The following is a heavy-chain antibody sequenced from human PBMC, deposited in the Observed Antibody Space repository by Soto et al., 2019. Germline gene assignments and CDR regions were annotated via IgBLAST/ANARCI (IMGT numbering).Heavy chain of an antibody. CDR3: ATQTANFYGSGSYYLPFDY. J-gene: IGHJ4*02. D-gene: IGHD3-10*01. Sequence: QVQLQESGPGLVKPSETLSLTCTVSGGSISSYYWTWIRQPPGKGLEWIGNIYYSGSTTYNPSLKSRVTLSVDTSKNQSSLRLSSVTAADTAVYYCATQTANFYGSGSYYLPFDYWGQGTLVTVSS. CDR2: IYYSGST. V-gene: IGHV4-59*01. CDR1: GGSISSYY.